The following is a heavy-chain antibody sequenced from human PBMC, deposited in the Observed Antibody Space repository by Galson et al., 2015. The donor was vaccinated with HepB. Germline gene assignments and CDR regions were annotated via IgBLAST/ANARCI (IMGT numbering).Heavy chain of an antibody. CDR3: ARDAMQFGSSWRLDGFDV. CDR1: GFTFNIYT. D-gene: IGHD6-13*01. CDR2: ISTYSSYI. J-gene: IGHJ3*01. Sequence: SLRLSCAASGFTFNIYTMNWVRQAPGKGLEWVSSISTYSSYIYYADSVKGRFTVSRDNPTNSLYLQMNSLSAEDTAVYYCARDAMQFGSSWRLDGFDVWGHGTMVTVSS. V-gene: IGHV3-21*01.